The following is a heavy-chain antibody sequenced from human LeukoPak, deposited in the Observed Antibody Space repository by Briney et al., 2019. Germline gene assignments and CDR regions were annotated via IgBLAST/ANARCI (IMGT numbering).Heavy chain of an antibody. CDR3: ARDRFRIVGATPGWFDP. V-gene: IGHV4-4*02. J-gene: IGHJ5*02. D-gene: IGHD1-26*01. Sequence: SGTLSLTCAVSGGSISSSNWWSWVRQPPGKGLEWIGEIYHSGSTNYNPSLKSRVTISVDKSKNQFSLKLSSVTAADTAVYYCARDRFRIVGATPGWFDPWGQGTLVTVSS. CDR1: GGSISSSNW. CDR2: IYHSGST.